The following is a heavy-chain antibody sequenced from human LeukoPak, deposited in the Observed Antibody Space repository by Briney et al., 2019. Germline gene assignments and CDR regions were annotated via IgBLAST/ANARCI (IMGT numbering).Heavy chain of an antibody. Sequence: GRSLRLSCAASGFTFSSYGMHWVRQAPGKGLEWVAVIWYDGSNKYYADSVKGRFTISRDNSKNTLYLQMNSLRAEDTAVYYCARGGYDSSGYPYYHFDYWGQGTLVTVSS. V-gene: IGHV3-33*01. J-gene: IGHJ4*02. CDR1: GFTFSSYG. CDR3: ARGGYDSSGYPYYHFDY. CDR2: IWYDGSNK. D-gene: IGHD3-22*01.